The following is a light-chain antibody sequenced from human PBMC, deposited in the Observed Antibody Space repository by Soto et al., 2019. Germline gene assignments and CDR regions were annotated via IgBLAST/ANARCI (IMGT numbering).Light chain of an antibody. CDR2: GAS. Sequence: EIVLTQSPGTVSLSPGERATLSCRASQSVSSRNLAWYRQKPGQAPSLLIFGASNRAPGIPDRFSGSGSGTAVALTISRLEPVDCAVYYCLRYGDSPPAYTFGQGTKLEIK. CDR1: QSVSSRN. CDR3: LRYGDSPPAYT. V-gene: IGKV3-20*01. J-gene: IGKJ2*01.